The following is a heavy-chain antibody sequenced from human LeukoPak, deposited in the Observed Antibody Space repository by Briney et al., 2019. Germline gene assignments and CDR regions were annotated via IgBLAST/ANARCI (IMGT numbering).Heavy chain of an antibody. J-gene: IGHJ6*03. Sequence: SETLSLTCTVSGGSISSSSYYWGWIRQPPGKGLEWIGSIYYSGSTYCNPSLKSRVTISVDTSKNQFSLKLSSVTAADTAVYYCAKVGELFPYYYYMGVWGKGTTVTVSS. V-gene: IGHV4-39*01. D-gene: IGHD3-10*01. CDR1: GGSISSSSYY. CDR2: IYYSGST. CDR3: AKVGELFPYYYYMGV.